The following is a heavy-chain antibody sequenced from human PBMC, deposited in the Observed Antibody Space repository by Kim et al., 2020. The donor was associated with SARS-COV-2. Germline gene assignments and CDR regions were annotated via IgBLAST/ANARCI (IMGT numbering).Heavy chain of an antibody. CDR3: ARVREGGSSWYYFDY. D-gene: IGHD6-13*01. V-gene: IGHV3-11*05. J-gene: IGHJ4*02. Sequence: DPVKGRITISRDNAKNSRYLQRNSLRAADTAVYYCARVREGGSSWYYFDYWGQGTLVTVSS.